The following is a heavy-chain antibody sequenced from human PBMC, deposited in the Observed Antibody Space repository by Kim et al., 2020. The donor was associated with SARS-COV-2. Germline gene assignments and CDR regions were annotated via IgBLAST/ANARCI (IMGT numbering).Heavy chain of an antibody. D-gene: IGHD3-10*01. V-gene: IGHV3-49*04. CDR2: IRSKAYGGTT. CDR3: TRDRGFGELLGYYYYGMDV. J-gene: IGHJ6*02. CDR1: GFTFGDYA. Sequence: GGSLRLSCTASGFTFGDYAMSWVRQAPGKGLEWVGFIRSKAYGGTTEYAASVKGRFTISRDDSKSIAYLQMNSLKTEDTAVYYCTRDRGFGELLGYYYYGMDVWGQGTTVTVSS.